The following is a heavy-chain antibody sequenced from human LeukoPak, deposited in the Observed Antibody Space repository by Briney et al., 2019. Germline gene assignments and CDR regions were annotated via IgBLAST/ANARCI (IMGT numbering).Heavy chain of an antibody. CDR2: INPNSGGT. CDR3: ARVYCSSTSCSNWFDP. D-gene: IGHD2-2*01. V-gene: IGHV1-2*02. CDR1: GYTFTGYY. Sequence: ASVKVSCKASGYTFTGYYMHWVRQAPGQGLEWMGWINPNSGGTNYAQKFQGRVTMTRDTSTSTAYMELSRLRSDDTAVYYCARVYCSSTSCSNWFDPWGQGTLVTVPS. J-gene: IGHJ5*02.